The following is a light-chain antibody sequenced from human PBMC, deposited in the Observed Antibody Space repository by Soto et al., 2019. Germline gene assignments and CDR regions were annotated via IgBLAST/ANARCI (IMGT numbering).Light chain of an antibody. V-gene: IGLV4-69*01. J-gene: IGLJ2*01. CDR2: LNSDGSH. CDR3: QTWGTGIHVV. Sequence: QPVLTQSPSASASLGASVKLTCTLSSGHNSYAIAWHQQQPEKGPRFLMKLNSDGSHNKGDGIPDRFSGSSSGAERYLTISSLQSEDEADYYCQTWGTGIHVVFGGGTKVTVL. CDR1: SGHNSYA.